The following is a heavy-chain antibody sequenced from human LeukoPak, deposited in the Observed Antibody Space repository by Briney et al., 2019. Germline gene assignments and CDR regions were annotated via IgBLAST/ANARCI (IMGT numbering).Heavy chain of an antibody. J-gene: IGHJ6*02. V-gene: IGHV3-74*01. CDR3: AREATIFYDMDV. D-gene: IGHD3-3*01. Sequence: GGSLRLSCAASGFNFSDHWMHWVRQVPGKGLVWVSRINADGTTTEYAGSVKGRFTISRDNAKNTVYLQTNSLRDEDAAVYYCAREATIFYDMDVWGQGTTVTVS. CDR2: INADGTTT. CDR1: GFNFSDHW.